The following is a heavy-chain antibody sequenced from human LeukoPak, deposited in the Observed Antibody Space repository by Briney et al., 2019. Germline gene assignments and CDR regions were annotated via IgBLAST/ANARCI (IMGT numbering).Heavy chain of an antibody. CDR2: IIPILGIA. J-gene: IGHJ4*02. V-gene: IGHV1-69*04. CDR3: ARDSVLVPAVTFDY. Sequence: ASVKVSCKASGGTLSSYTISWVRQAPGQGLEWMGRIIPILGIANYAQKFQGRVTITADKSTSTAYMELSSLRSEDTAVYYCARDSVLVPAVTFDYWGQGTLVTVSS. CDR1: GGTLSSYT. D-gene: IGHD2-2*01.